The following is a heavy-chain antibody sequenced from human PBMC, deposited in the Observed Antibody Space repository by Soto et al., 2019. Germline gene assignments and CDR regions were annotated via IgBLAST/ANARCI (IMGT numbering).Heavy chain of an antibody. J-gene: IGHJ3*02. Sequence: QVQLVQSGAEVKKPGASVKVSCKASGYTFTSYGISWVRQAPGQGLEWMGWISAYNGNTNYAKKLQGRVTMTTDTSTRRAYMEVRSLRFEDRALYYCGRDEEGYRGDDFAGFDIWGQGTMVTVS. CDR2: ISAYNGNT. CDR3: GRDEEGYRGDDFAGFDI. CDR1: GYTFTSYG. V-gene: IGHV1-18*01. D-gene: IGHD5-12*01.